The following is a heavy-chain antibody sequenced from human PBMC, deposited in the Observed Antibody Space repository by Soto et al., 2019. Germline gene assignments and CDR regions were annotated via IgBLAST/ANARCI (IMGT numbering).Heavy chain of an antibody. CDR1: GGTFSSYA. Sequence: SVKVSCKASGGTFSSYAISWVRQAPGQGLEWMGGIIPIFGTANYAQKFQGRVTITADESTSTAYMELSSLRSEDTAVYYCARDGRSSYSSGWYYFDYWGQGTLVTVSS. V-gene: IGHV1-69*13. CDR2: IIPIFGTA. CDR3: ARDGRSSYSSGWYYFDY. J-gene: IGHJ4*02. D-gene: IGHD6-19*01.